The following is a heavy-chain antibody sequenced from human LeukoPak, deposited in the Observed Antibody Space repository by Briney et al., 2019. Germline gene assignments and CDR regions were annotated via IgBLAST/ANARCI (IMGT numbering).Heavy chain of an antibody. CDR1: GYSFNSYD. V-gene: IGHV1-8*01. CDR2: MNANSGDT. J-gene: IGHJ5*02. CDR3: ARACSGGTCLNWFDP. Sequence: ASVKVSCKASGYSFNSYDINWLRQATGQGPEGMGWMNANSGDTGYAQRFQGRVTMTRNTSIRTAYMELTSLTSDDTAVYYCARACSGGTCLNWFDPWGQGTLVIVSS. D-gene: IGHD2-15*01.